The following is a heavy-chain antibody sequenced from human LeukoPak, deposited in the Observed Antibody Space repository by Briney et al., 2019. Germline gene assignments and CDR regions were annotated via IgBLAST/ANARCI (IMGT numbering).Heavy chain of an antibody. CDR2: IYYSGST. D-gene: IGHD3-10*01. CDR3: ARHLPRGDYFVY. J-gene: IGHJ4*02. Sequence: SETLSLTCTVSGGSISNYYWSWIRQPAGKGLEWIGYIYYSGSTNYTPSLKRRVTISVDTSKNQFSLKLSSVTPADTAVYYCARHLPRGDYFVYWAREPCSPSPQ. CDR1: GGSISNYY. V-gene: IGHV4-59*08.